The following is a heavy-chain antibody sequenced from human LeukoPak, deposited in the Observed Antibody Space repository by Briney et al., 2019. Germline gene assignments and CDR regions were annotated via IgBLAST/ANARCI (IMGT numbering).Heavy chain of an antibody. D-gene: IGHD3-22*01. Sequence: GGSLRLSCAASGFTFSSYSMNWVRQAPGKGLEWVSSISSSSSYIYYADSVKGRFTISRDNAKNSLHLQMNSLRAEDTAVYYCARVMDSSGYYYYMDVWGKGTTVTISS. CDR3: ARVMDSSGYYYYMDV. J-gene: IGHJ6*03. V-gene: IGHV3-21*01. CDR2: ISSSSSYI. CDR1: GFTFSSYS.